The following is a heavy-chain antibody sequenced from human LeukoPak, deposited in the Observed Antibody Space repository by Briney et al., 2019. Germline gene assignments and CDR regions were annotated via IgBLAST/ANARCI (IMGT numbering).Heavy chain of an antibody. CDR2: TTGSGSTR. V-gene: IGHV3-48*03. D-gene: IGHD6-19*01. J-gene: IGHJ4*02. CDR3: ARGYSSGWANLDY. CDR1: GFIFSDYE. Sequence: GGSLRLSCAASGFIFSDYEINWVRQAPGKGLEWVSYTTGSGSTRYYADSVKGRFTISRDNAKNSLYLEMNSLRADDTAIYYCARGYSSGWANLDYWGQGTLVTVSS.